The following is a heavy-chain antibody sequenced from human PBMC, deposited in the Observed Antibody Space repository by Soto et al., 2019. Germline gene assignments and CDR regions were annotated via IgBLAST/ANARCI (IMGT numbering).Heavy chain of an antibody. J-gene: IGHJ4*01. CDR1: GFTFSSYG. V-gene: IGHV3-33*01. CDR3: APGHKNFDY. CDR2: IWYGGSNK. Sequence: GGSLRLSCAASGFTFSSYGMHWVRQAPGKGLEWVAVIWYGGSNKYYADSVKGRFTISRDNSKNTLYVQMNSLRAEDTAIYYFAPGHKNFDYWGQGTLVTVSS.